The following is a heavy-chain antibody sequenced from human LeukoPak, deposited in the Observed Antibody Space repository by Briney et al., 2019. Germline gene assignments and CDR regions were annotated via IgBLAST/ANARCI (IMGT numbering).Heavy chain of an antibody. CDR2: INAGNGNI. V-gene: IGHV1-3*01. J-gene: IGHJ4*02. CDR1: GYTFTSYA. Sequence: ASVKVSCKASGYTFTSYAMHWVRQAPGQRLEWMGWINAGNGNIKYSQKFQGRVTITRDTSASTAYMELSSLRSEDTAVYYCARAFDTVANGDYWGQGTLVTVSS. CDR3: ARAFDTVANGDY. D-gene: IGHD2-15*01.